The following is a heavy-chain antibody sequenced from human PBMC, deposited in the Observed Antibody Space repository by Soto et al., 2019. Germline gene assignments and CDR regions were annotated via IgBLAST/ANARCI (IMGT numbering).Heavy chain of an antibody. J-gene: IGHJ3*02. CDR1: GGSISSYY. V-gene: IGHV4-59*01. Sequence: PSETLSLTCTVSGGSISSYYWSWIRQPPGKGLEWIGYIYYSGGTNYNPSLKSRVTISVDTSKNQFSLKLSSVTAADTAVYYCARRDGYKPGGDAFDIWGQGTMVTVSS. CDR2: IYYSGGT. CDR3: ARRDGYKPGGDAFDI. D-gene: IGHD5-12*01.